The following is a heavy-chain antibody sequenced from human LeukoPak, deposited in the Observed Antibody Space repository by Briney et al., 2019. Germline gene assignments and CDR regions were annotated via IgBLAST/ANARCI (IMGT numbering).Heavy chain of an antibody. CDR2: IYYSGST. CDR1: GGSISSYY. CDR3: ARQSYGWDFGFDY. J-gene: IGHJ4*02. Sequence: PSETLSLTCTVSGGSISSYYWSWIRQPPGKGLEWIGYIYYSGSTNYNPSLKSRVTISVDTSKNQFSLKLSSVTAADTAVYYCARQSYGWDFGFDYWGQGTLVTVSS. D-gene: IGHD2-8*02. V-gene: IGHV4-59*01.